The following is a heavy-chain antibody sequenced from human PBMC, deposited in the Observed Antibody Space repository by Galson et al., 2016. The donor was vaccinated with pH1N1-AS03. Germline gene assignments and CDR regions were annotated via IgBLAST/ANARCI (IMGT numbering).Heavy chain of an antibody. CDR2: IKQDGSEK. CDR3: ARAYYYGSGRSFDY. D-gene: IGHD3-10*01. V-gene: IGHV3-7*03. CDR1: GFTFSNYW. J-gene: IGHJ4*02. Sequence: SLRLSCAASGFTFSNYWMSWVRQAPGKGLEWVANIKQDGSEKYYVDSVKGRFTISRDNAKNSLNLQMNSLRAEDKAVYYCARAYYYGSGRSFDYWGQVTLVTVSS.